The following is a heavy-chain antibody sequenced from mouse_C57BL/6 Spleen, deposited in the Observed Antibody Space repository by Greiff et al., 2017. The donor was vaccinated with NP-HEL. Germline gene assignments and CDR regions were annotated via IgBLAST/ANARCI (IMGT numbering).Heavy chain of an antibody. CDR2: INPNNGGT. Sequence: VQLKQSGPELVKPGASVKIPCKASGYTFTDYNMDWVKQSHGQSLEWIGDINPNNGGTIYNQKFKGKATLTVDKSSSTAYMELRSLTSEDTAVYYCARSTTVVAPSYAMDYWGQGTSVTVSS. CDR3: ARSTTVVAPSYAMDY. CDR1: GYTFTDYN. V-gene: IGHV1-18*01. J-gene: IGHJ4*01. D-gene: IGHD1-1*01.